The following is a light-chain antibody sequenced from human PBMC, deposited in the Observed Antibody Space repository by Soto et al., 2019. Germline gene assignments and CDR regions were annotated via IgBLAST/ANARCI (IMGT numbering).Light chain of an antibody. J-gene: IGLJ2*01. CDR1: SSDVGGYNY. V-gene: IGLV2-14*01. CDR3: SSYTSSSTLYVV. CDR2: DVS. Sequence: QSALTQPASVSGSPGQSITISCTGTSSDVGGYNYVSWYQQHPGKAPKLMIYDVSNRPSGVSNRFSGSKSVNTASLTISGIQAEDEADYYCSSYTSSSTLYVVFGGGTKLTVL.